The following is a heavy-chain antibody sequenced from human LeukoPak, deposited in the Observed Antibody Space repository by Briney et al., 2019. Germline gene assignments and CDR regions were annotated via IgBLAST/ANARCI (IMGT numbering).Heavy chain of an antibody. CDR2: IYYSGST. D-gene: IGHD5-24*01. Sequence: SETLSLTCTVSGDSISSSTYYCGWVRQPPGKGLEWIGNIYYSGSTYYNPSLKSRVTISVDTSKNQFSLKLSSVTAADTAVYYCAKTYGYKPFDYWGQGTLVTVSS. V-gene: IGHV4-39*01. CDR3: AKTYGYKPFDY. CDR1: GDSISSSTYY. J-gene: IGHJ4*02.